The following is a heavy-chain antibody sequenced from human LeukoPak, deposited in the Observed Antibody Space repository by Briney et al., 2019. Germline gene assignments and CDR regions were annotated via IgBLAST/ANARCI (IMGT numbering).Heavy chain of an antibody. D-gene: IGHD1-26*01. CDR2: IRSKAYGCTK. V-gene: IGHV3-49*04. CDR1: GFTFGDNT. J-gene: IGHJ4*02. CDR3: TRDTYSGTHRYHFDY. Sequence: GGSLRLSCTASGFTFGDNTMSWVRQAPGKGLEWVGFIRSKAYGCTKEYAASVRCRFTISRDDYKSIAYLQMDSLKTEDTAVYYCTRDTYSGTHRYHFDYWGQGTLVTVSS.